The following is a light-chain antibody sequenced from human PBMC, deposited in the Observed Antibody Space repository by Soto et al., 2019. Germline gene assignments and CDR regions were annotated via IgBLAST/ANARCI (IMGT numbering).Light chain of an antibody. CDR3: SSYTSSSTLYV. J-gene: IGLJ1*01. CDR1: SSDVGGYNY. V-gene: IGLV2-14*01. Sequence: QSALTQPASVSGSPGQSITISCTGTSSDVGGYNYVSWYQQHPGKAPKLMICDVSIRPSGVSNRFSGSKSGNTASLTISGLQAEDEADYCCSSYTSSSTLYVFGTGTKLTVL. CDR2: DVS.